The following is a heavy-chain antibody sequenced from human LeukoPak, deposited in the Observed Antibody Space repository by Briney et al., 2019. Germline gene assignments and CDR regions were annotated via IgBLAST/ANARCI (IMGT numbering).Heavy chain of an antibody. J-gene: IGHJ4*02. CDR2: VSASSDI. CDR3: ARDALHTAHFDY. Sequence: PGGSVTLLCTACGFLFSRYTVNWLRQAPGKGLQWVSTVSASSDIHYSDSVKGRFTISRDNARNSLYLQMNSLRDEDTAVYYCARDALHTAHFDYWGQGTLVTVSS. D-gene: IGHD5-18*01. V-gene: IGHV3-48*02. CDR1: GFLFSRYT.